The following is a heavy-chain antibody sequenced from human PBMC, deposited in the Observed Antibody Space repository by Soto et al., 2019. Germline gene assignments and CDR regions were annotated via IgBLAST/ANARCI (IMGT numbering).Heavy chain of an antibody. V-gene: IGHV3-74*01. D-gene: IGHD3-10*01. CDR2: INSDGSST. CDR3: ARGITMVRGVIIPHNWFDP. Sequence: GGSLRLSCAASGFTFSSYWMHWVRQAPGKGLVWVSRINSDGSSTSYADSVKGRFTISRDNAKNTLYLQMNSLRAEDTAVYYCARGITMVRGVIIPHNWFDPWGQGTLVTVSS. CDR1: GFTFSSYW. J-gene: IGHJ5*02.